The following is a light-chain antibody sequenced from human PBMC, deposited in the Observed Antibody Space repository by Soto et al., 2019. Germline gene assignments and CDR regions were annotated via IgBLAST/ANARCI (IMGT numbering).Light chain of an antibody. CDR3: QQYNSYPLT. CDR2: KAS. J-gene: IGKJ2*01. V-gene: IGKV1-5*03. Sequence: DIQMTQSPSTLSASVGDRVTITCRASQSISSWLAWYQQKPGKAPKLLIYKASSFESGVPSRFSGSGSGTEVTLTISSLQPDDFATYYCQQYNSYPLTFGQGTKLEIK. CDR1: QSISSW.